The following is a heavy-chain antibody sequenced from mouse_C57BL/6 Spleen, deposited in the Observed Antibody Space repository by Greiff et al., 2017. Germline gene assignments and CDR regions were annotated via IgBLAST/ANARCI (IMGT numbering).Heavy chain of an antibody. CDR2: IYPGDGDT. CDR1: GYAFSSSW. D-gene: IGHD2-4*01. V-gene: IGHV1-82*01. CDR3: ARSPYDYDGGDY. Sequence: QVQLQQSGPELVKPGASVKISCKASGYAFSSSWMNWVKQRPGKGLEWIGRIYPGDGDTNYNGKFKGKATLTADKASSPAYMQLSSLTSEDSAVYFCARSPYDYDGGDYWGQGTSVTVSS. J-gene: IGHJ4*01.